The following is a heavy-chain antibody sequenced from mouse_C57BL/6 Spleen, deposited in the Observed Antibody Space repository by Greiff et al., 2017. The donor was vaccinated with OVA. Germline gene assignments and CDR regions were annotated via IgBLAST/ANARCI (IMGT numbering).Heavy chain of an antibody. CDR2: IYPGDGDT. CDR3: AREGIRRDFDY. J-gene: IGHJ2*01. CDR1: GYAFSSSW. Sequence: QVQLKQSGPELVKPGASVKISCKASGYAFSSSWMNWVKQRPGKGLEWIGRIYPGDGDTNYNGKFKGKATLTADKSSSTAYMQLSSLTSEDSAVYFCAREGIRRDFDYWGQGTTLTVSS. V-gene: IGHV1-82*01.